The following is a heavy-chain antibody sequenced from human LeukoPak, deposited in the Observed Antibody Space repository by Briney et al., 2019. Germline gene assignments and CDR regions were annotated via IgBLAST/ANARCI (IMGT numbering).Heavy chain of an antibody. V-gene: IGHV4-59*08. D-gene: IGHD3-3*01. J-gene: IGHJ6*02. CDR2: IYYSGST. CDR3: ARQHDLSYYYGMDV. CDR1: GGSISSYY. Sequence: PSETLSLTCTVSGGSISSYYWSWIRQAPGKGLEWIGYIYYSGSTNYNPSLKSRVTISADTSKNQFSLKVSSVTAADTAVYYCARQHDLSYYYGMDVWGQGTTVTVSS.